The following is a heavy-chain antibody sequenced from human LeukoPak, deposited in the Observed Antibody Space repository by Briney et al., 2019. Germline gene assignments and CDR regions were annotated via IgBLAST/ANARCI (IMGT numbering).Heavy chain of an antibody. CDR3: ARSLWFGYYYYGMDV. CDR2: IGTAGDT. V-gene: IGHV3-13*01. CDR1: GFTFSSYD. D-gene: IGHD3-10*01. Sequence: QPGGSLRLSCAASGFTFSSYDMHWVRQATGKGLEWVSAIGTAGDTYYPGSVKGRFTISRENAENSLYLQMNSLRAGDTAVYYCARSLWFGYYYYGMDVWGQGTTVTVSS. J-gene: IGHJ6*02.